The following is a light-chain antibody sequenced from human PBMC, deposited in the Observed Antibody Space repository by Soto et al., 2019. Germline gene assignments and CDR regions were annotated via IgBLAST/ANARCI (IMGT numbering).Light chain of an antibody. CDR3: SSYAGGGIYV. V-gene: IGLV2-14*01. J-gene: IGLJ1*01. CDR1: SSDVGAYNY. Sequence: QSALTQPASVSGSPGQSITISCTGTSSDVGAYNYVSWYQHHPGKVPKLLIYEVTNRPSGVSDRFSGSKSGNTASLTISGLQADDEADFYCSSYAGGGIYVFGTGTKVTVL. CDR2: EVT.